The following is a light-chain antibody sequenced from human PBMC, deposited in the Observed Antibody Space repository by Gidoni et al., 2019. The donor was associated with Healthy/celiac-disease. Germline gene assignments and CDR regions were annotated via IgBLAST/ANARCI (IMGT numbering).Light chain of an antibody. J-gene: IGKJ1*01. Sequence: EIVLTQSPATLSLSPGERATLSCRASQSVSSYLAWYQQKPGQAPRLLTYDASSRATGIPASFSVSGSVTDFTLIISSLEPEDFAVYYCQQRGNWPPWTFGQGTKVEIK. V-gene: IGKV3-11*01. CDR3: QQRGNWPPWT. CDR1: QSVSSY. CDR2: DAS.